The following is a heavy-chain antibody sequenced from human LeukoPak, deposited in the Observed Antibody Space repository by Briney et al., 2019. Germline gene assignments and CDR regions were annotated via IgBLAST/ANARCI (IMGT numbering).Heavy chain of an antibody. J-gene: IGHJ4*02. V-gene: IGHV4-34*01. CDR3: ARAYCSSTSCPH. CDR2: INHSGCT. D-gene: IGHD2-2*01. CDR1: GGSFSGYY. Sequence: SETLSLTCAVYGGSFSGYYWSWIRQPPGKGLEWIGEINHSGCTNYNPSLKSRVTISVDTSKNQFSLKLSSVTAADTAVYYCARAYCSSTSCPHWGQGTLVTVSS.